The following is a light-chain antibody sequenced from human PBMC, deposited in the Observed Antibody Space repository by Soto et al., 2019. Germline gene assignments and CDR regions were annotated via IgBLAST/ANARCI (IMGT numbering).Light chain of an antibody. Sequence: DIQMTQSPSTLSASVGDRVTITCRASQSIGFYLAWYQQRPGKAPKVLIWNASSLQRGVPSSFSGSGSGTDFTLTISSLQPDDFATYYCQQYNTYSTWTFGQGTKVDIK. CDR3: QQYNTYSTWT. J-gene: IGKJ1*01. V-gene: IGKV1-5*01. CDR1: QSIGFY. CDR2: NAS.